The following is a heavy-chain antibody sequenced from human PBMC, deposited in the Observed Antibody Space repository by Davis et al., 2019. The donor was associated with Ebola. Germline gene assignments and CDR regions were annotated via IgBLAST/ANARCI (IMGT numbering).Heavy chain of an antibody. D-gene: IGHD6-19*01. J-gene: IGHJ3*01. Sequence: GESLKISCAASGFVFRNYVMSWVRQAPGKGLEWVSTLGTSADTYYADSVKGRFTISRDNSKNTLHLQMNSLRVEDTATYYCVKDTSSVWFDVWGQGTTVTVSS. V-gene: IGHV3-23*01. CDR2: LGTSADT. CDR1: GFVFRNYV. CDR3: VKDTSSVWFDV.